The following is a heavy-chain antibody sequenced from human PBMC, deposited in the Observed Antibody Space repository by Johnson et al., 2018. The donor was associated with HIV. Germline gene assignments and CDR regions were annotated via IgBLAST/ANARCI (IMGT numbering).Heavy chain of an antibody. CDR3: ARGLTGDDAFDI. V-gene: IGHV3-7*01. Sequence: VQLVESGGGLVKPGGSLRLSCAASGFTFSNYGMHWVRQAPGKGLEWVANIKQDGSERYYVDSVKGRFTISRDTAKNSLYLKMNSLRAGDTAVYYCARGLTGDDAFDIWGQGTMVTVSS. J-gene: IGHJ3*02. D-gene: IGHD7-27*01. CDR2: IKQDGSER. CDR1: GFTFSNYG.